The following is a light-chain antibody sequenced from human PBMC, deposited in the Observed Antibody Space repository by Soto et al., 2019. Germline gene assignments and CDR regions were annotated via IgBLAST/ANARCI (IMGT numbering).Light chain of an antibody. CDR3: QQYGSSGT. CDR2: GAS. J-gene: IGKJ1*01. Sequence: TPSLSPGERATLSCRASQSVSNNYLAWYQQKPGQAPRLLIYGASNRATGIPDRFSGSGSGTDFTLTISRLEPEDFAVYYCQQYGSSGTFGQGTKVDIK. CDR1: QSVSNNY. V-gene: IGKV3-20*01.